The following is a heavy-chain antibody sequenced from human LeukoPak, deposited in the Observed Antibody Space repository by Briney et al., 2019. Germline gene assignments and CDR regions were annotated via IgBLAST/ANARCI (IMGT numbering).Heavy chain of an antibody. CDR2: ISGSGAST. D-gene: IGHD5-24*01. J-gene: IGHJ4*02. Sequence: GGSLRLSCAASGFTFSSYGMSWVRQAPGKGLEWVSAISGSGASTYYADSVKGRFTISRDNSKNTLYLQMNSLRAEDTAVYYCAKEAALRWLQSPVDYWGQGTLVTVSS. CDR3: AKEAALRWLQSPVDY. CDR1: GFTFSSYG. V-gene: IGHV3-23*01.